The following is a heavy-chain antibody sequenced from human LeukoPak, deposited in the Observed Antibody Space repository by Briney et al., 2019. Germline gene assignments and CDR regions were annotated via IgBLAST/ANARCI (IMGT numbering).Heavy chain of an antibody. V-gene: IGHV4-39*01. CDR1: GGSISSSSYY. CDR2: IYYSGST. Sequence: PSETLSLTCTVSGGSISSSSYYWGWIRQPPGKGLEWIGSIYYSGSTYYNPSLKSRVTISVDTSKNQFSLKLSSVTAADTAVYYCARKDSYYYGSGSYDYWGQGTLVTVSS. D-gene: IGHD3-10*01. CDR3: ARKDSYYYGSGSYDY. J-gene: IGHJ4*02.